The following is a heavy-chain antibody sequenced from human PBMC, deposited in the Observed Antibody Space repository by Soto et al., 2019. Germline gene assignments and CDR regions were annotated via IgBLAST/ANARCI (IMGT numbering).Heavy chain of an antibody. CDR2: ISSSSSYI. CDR1: GFTFSSYS. J-gene: IGHJ6*03. Sequence: GGSLRLSCAASGFTFSSYSMNWVRQAPGKGLEWVSSISSSSSYIYYADSVKGRFTISRDNAKNSLYLQMNSLRAEDTAVYYCASIHSSSLEVGYMDVWGKGTTVTVSS. V-gene: IGHV3-21*01. CDR3: ASIHSSSLEVGYMDV. D-gene: IGHD6-6*01.